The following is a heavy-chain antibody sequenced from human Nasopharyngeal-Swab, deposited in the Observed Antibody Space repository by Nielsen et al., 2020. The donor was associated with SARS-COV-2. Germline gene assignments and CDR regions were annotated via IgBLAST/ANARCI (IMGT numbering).Heavy chain of an antibody. J-gene: IGHJ6*02. Sequence: ETLSLTCAVYGGSFSGYYWSWIRQPPGQGLEWIGEINHSGSTNYNPSLKSRVTISLDTSKNQFSLKLSSVTAADTAVFYCARDMRYYDYVWGSSHYYYYGMDVWGQGTTVTVSS. V-gene: IGHV4-34*01. CDR3: ARDMRYYDYVWGSSHYYYYGMDV. D-gene: IGHD3-16*01. CDR1: GGSFSGYY. CDR2: INHSGST.